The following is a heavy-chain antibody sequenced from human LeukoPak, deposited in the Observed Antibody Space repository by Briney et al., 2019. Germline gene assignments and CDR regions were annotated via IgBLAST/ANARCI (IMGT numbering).Heavy chain of an antibody. CDR2: IYHSGST. V-gene: IGHV4-30-2*01. J-gene: IGHJ4*02. CDR1: GGSISSGGYY. CDR3: AREEVVRGYYFDY. Sequence: SETLSLTCTVSGGSISSGGYYWSWIRQPPGKGLEWIGYIYHSGSTYYNPSLKSRVTISVDRSKNQFPLKLSSVTAADTAVYYCAREEVVRGYYFDYWGQGTLVTVSS. D-gene: IGHD3-22*01.